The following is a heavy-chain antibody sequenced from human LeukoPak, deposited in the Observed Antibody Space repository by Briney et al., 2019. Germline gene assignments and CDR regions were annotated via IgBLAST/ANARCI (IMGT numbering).Heavy chain of an antibody. CDR3: ARIQLFYYYYGMDV. D-gene: IGHD5-18*01. V-gene: IGHV3-7*04. Sequence: GGSLRLSCAASGFTFSKYWVSWVRQAPGRGLEWVANIKQDGSETYYVDSVEGRFTISRDNAKNSLFLQMNSLRAEDTAVYYCARIQLFYYYYGMDVWGQGTTVTVSS. J-gene: IGHJ6*02. CDR1: GFTFSKYW. CDR2: IKQDGSET.